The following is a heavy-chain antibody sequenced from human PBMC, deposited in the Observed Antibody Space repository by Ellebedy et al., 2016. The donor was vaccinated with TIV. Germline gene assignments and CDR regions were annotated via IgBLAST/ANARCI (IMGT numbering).Heavy chain of an antibody. Sequence: PGGSLRLSCAASGFTFSHYGMSWVRQAPGQGLEWVSAISTTGNTHYAESVRGRFTISRDNSKNTLYMQMNSLRVEDTATYYCATQMWDSNYWGQGTVVTVSS. V-gene: IGHV3-23*01. CDR1: GFTFSHYG. D-gene: IGHD1-26*01. J-gene: IGHJ4*02. CDR2: ISTTGNT. CDR3: ATQMWDSNY.